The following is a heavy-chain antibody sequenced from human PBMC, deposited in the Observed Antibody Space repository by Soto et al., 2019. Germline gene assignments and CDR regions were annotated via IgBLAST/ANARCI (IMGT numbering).Heavy chain of an antibody. J-gene: IGHJ6*02. CDR1: GGSISSGDYY. Sequence: QVQLQESGPGLVKPSQTLSLTCTVSGGSISSGDYYWSWIRQPPGKGLECIGYIYYSGSTYYNPSLKRRVTISVDTSKNQFSLKLSSVTAADTAVYYCARDKRITIFGVVIEGDPTDYYGMDVWGQGTTVTVSS. CDR2: IYYSGST. V-gene: IGHV4-30-4*01. D-gene: IGHD3-3*01. CDR3: ARDKRITIFGVVIEGDPTDYYGMDV.